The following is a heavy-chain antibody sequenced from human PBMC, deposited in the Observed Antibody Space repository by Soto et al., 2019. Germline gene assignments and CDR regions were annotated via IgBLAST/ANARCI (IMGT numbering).Heavy chain of an antibody. CDR1: GFTFSSYA. D-gene: IGHD1-26*01. CDR2: ISGSGGST. J-gene: IGHJ5*02. Sequence: EVQLLESGGGLVQPGGSLRLSCAASGFTFSSYAMSWVRQAPGKGLEWVSAISGSGGSTYYADSVKGRFTISRDNSKNPLYLQMNSLRAEDTAVYYCAKDTTPGLLPRNWFDPWGQGTLVTVSS. V-gene: IGHV3-23*01. CDR3: AKDTTPGLLPRNWFDP.